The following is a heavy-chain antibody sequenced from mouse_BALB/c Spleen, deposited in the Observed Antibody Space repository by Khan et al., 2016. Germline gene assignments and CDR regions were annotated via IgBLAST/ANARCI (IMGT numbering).Heavy chain of an antibody. CDR3: ARHIYYGNYYAMDY. CDR2: ISTGGGST. CDR1: GFTFSDYY. J-gene: IGHJ4*01. V-gene: IGHV5-12*02. D-gene: IGHD2-1*01. Sequence: EVELVESGGGLVQPGGSLKLSCATSGFTFSDYYMYWVRQTPEKRLEWVAYISTGGGSTYYPDTVKGRFTISRDNAKNTLYLQMSRRKSEDTAMYYCARHIYYGNYYAMDYWGQGTSVTVSA.